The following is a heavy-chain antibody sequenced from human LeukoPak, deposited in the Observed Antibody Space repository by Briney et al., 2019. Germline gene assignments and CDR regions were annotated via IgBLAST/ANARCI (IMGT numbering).Heavy chain of an antibody. CDR1: GYTFTGYH. CDR2: INPKNGGT. CDR3: ATKKTPLYCGGDCYSGLGWFDP. Sequence: GASVTVSCKASGYTFTGYHIHWVRQAPGQGLEWMGWINPKNGGTRFAKKFQGRVTMTRDTSISTAYMELNSLRSDDTAVYYCATKKTPLYCGGDCYSGLGWFDPWGQGTLITVSS. J-gene: IGHJ5*02. V-gene: IGHV1-2*02. D-gene: IGHD2-21*02.